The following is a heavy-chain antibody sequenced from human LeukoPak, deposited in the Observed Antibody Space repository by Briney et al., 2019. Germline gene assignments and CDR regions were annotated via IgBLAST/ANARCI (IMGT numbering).Heavy chain of an antibody. Sequence: SETLSLTCAVSGVSITNGYNWGWIRHPPREGLEWIESISHSSNNYYNSSLKSRVTISVDTSKNQFSLKLSSLIAADTAVYYCARVRGFFGVVIINWFDPWGQGTLVTVSS. CDR3: ARVRGFFGVVIINWFDP. V-gene: IGHV4-38-2*01. CDR1: GVSITNGYN. J-gene: IGHJ5*02. D-gene: IGHD3-3*01. CDR2: ISHSSNN.